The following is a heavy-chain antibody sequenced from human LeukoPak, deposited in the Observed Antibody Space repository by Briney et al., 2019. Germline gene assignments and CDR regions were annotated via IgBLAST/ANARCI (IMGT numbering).Heavy chain of an antibody. CDR1: GGTFSSYT. J-gene: IGHJ4*02. CDR3: ARWAGFCSTNNCYNPFDY. V-gene: IGHV1-69*05. Sequence: SVKVSCKASGGTFSSYTISWVRQAPGQGLEWMGGIIPIFGTASYAQKFQGRVTITTDESTSTVYMELSSLRSEDTAVYYCARWAGFCSTNNCYNPFDYWGQGTLVTVTS. CDR2: IIPIFGTA. D-gene: IGHD2-2*02.